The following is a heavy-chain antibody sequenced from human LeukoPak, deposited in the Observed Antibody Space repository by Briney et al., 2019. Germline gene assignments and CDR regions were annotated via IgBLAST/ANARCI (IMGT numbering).Heavy chain of an antibody. CDR1: GGSFSGYY. D-gene: IGHD2-2*01. Sequence: SETLSLTCAVYGGSFSGYYWNWIRQPPGKGLEWIGEINHSGSTNYNPSLKSRVTISVDTSKNQFSLKLSSVTAADTAVYYRARGRGIVVVQRIDYWGQGTLVTVSS. V-gene: IGHV4-34*01. CDR2: INHSGST. CDR3: ARGRGIVVVQRIDY. J-gene: IGHJ4*02.